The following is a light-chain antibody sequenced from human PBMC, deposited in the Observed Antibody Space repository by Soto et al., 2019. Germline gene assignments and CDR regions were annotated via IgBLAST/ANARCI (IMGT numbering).Light chain of an antibody. V-gene: IGKV1-5*01. J-gene: IGKJ1*01. CDR1: QSISRW. CDR2: DVS. CDR3: QEYTTYCRS. Sequence: DIQMTQSPSTLSASVGDRVTITCRACQSISRWLAWYQQRPGEAPIVLIYDVSTLAGGVPSRFSGGGSGTECNLTITSLQPDDFPTYYCQEYTTYCRSFGEGTKVEVK.